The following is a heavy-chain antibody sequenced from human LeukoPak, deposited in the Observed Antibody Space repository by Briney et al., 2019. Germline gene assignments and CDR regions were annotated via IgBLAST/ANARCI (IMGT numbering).Heavy chain of an antibody. Sequence: GGSLRLSCAASGFTFSSYAMSWVRQAPGKGLEWVSAISGSGGSTYYADPVKGRFTISRDNSKNTLYLQMNSLRAEDTAVYYCAKAPTMGTVSYWGQGTLVTVSS. CDR2: ISGSGGST. J-gene: IGHJ4*02. CDR3: AKAPTMGTVSY. V-gene: IGHV3-23*01. D-gene: IGHD5-18*01. CDR1: GFTFSSYA.